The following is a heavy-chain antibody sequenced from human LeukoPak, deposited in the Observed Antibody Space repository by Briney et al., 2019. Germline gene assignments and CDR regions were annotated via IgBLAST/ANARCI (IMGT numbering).Heavy chain of an antibody. D-gene: IGHD5-12*01. CDR3: AADLGPHVDHDI. Sequence: GASVKVSCKASGGTFSSYAISWVRQAPGQGLEWMGGIIPIFGTANYAQKFQGRVTITADESTSTAYMELSSLRSEDTAVYYCAADLGPHVDHDIWGQGTMVTVSS. J-gene: IGHJ3*02. V-gene: IGHV1-69*13. CDR2: IIPIFGTA. CDR1: GGTFSSYA.